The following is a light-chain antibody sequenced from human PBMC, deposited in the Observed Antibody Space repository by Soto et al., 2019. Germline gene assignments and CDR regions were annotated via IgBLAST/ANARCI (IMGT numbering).Light chain of an antibody. CDR2: EVT. CDR1: SSDVGSYNY. Sequence: QSVLTQPPSASGSPGQSVTISCTGTSSDVGSYNYVSWYQQHPGKAPKLMIYEVTKRPSGVPVRFSGSKSGNTASLTVFGFQAEDEADYYCTSYAGSNNFGIFGTGTKVTVL. J-gene: IGLJ1*01. V-gene: IGLV2-8*01. CDR3: TSYAGSNNFGI.